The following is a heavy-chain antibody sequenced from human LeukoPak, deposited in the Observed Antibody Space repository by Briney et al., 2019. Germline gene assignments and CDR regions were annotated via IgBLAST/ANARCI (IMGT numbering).Heavy chain of an antibody. D-gene: IGHD5-24*01. CDR1: GFTFSSYG. V-gene: IGHV3-30*02. Sequence: GGSLRLSCAASGFTFSSYGMHWVRQAPGKGLEWVAFIRYDGSNKYYADSVKGRFTISRDDSKNTLYLQMNSLRAEDTAVYYCARARGMATIKSIDYWGQGTLVTVSS. CDR3: ARARGMATIKSIDY. CDR2: IRYDGSNK. J-gene: IGHJ4*02.